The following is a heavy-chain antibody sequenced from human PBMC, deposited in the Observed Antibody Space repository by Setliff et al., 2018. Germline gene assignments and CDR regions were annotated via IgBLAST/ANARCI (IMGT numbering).Heavy chain of an antibody. CDR1: GGSITSGSNY. Sequence: SETLSLTCTVSGGSITSGSNYWSWIRQPAGRGLEWMGHIDPSGNTNYHPSLRSRVTISRDTSKNQFSLKLTSVTAAYTAVYFCARSLSSGSYWNPRPFYSDSWGQGTLVTVSS. CDR3: ARSLSSGSYWNPRPFYSDS. D-gene: IGHD3-10*01. J-gene: IGHJ4*02. V-gene: IGHV4-61*09. CDR2: IDPSGNT.